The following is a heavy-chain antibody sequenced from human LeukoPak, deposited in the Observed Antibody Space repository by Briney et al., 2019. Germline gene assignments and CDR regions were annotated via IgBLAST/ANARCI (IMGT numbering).Heavy chain of an antibody. J-gene: IGHJ4*02. CDR3: AKDPMIRGSTYDY. CDR2: ISGRGTT. CDR1: GFTFSIYA. Sequence: PGGSLRLSCAASGFTFSIYAMSWVRQAPGKGLEWVSAISGRGTTYYADSAKGRFTISRDNSKNTLYLQMNSLRAEDTAVYYCAKDPMIRGSTYDYWGQGTLVTVSS. V-gene: IGHV3-23*01. D-gene: IGHD3-10*01.